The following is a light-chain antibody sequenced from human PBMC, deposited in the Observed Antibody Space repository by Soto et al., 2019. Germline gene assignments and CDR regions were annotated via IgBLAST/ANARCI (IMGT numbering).Light chain of an antibody. V-gene: IGKV3-20*01. CDR3: QQYGSSPRT. J-gene: IGKJ1*01. CDR1: QSVSSSY. Sequence: EFVLMQSPGTLSLSPGERATLSCRASQSVSSSYLAWYQQKPGQAPRLLIYGASSRATGIPDRFSGSGSGTDFTLTISRLEPEDFAVYYCQQYGSSPRTFGQGTKV. CDR2: GAS.